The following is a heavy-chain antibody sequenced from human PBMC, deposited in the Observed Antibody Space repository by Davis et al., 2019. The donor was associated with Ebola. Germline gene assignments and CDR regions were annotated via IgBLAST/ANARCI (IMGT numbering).Heavy chain of an antibody. V-gene: IGHV3-23*01. Sequence: GESLKISCAASGFTFSSYSINWVRQAPGKGLEWVSAISGSGGSTYYADSVKGRFTISRDNSKNTLYLQMNSLRAEDTAVYYCARALGDYADYWGQGTLVTVSS. J-gene: IGHJ4*02. CDR1: GFTFSSYS. CDR3: ARALGDYADY. CDR2: ISGSGGST.